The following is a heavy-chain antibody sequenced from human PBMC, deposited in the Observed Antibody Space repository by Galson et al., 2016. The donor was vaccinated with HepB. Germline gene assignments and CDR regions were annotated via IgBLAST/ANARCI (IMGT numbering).Heavy chain of an antibody. CDR3: ARAVLPGPSGDSYGMDV. D-gene: IGHD6-25*01. Sequence: SLRLSCASSEFTFNNYGMHWVRQAPGKGLEWVAVIWYDGGNKYYANSVKGRFTISRDNSRDILYLQMNSLRAEDTAVYYCARAVLPGPSGDSYGMDVWGKGTTVTVSS. CDR2: IWYDGGNK. V-gene: IGHV3-33*01. J-gene: IGHJ6*04. CDR1: EFTFNNYG.